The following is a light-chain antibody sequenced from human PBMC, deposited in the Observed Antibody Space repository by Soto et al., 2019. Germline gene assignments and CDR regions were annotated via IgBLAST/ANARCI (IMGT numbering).Light chain of an antibody. J-gene: IGKJ3*01. CDR3: QQSTNWTRSFT. Sequence: EIVLTQSPATLSLSPGERATLSCRASQRVSSYLAWYQQKPGQAPRIIIYDTSKRATGIPARFSGSGSGTDFNLNIISLDTEDCAIYYCQQSTNWTRSFTFDPGTKVDIK. V-gene: IGKV3-11*01. CDR2: DTS. CDR1: QRVSSY.